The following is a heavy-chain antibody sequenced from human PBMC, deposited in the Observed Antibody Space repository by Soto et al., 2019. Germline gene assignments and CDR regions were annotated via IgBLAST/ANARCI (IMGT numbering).Heavy chain of an antibody. CDR1: GFTFSSYS. J-gene: IGHJ4*02. D-gene: IGHD3-22*01. V-gene: IGHV3-21*01. CDR3: ARVRYYYDSSGHTRVVDY. Sequence: GSLRLSCAASGFTFSSYSMNWVRQAPGKGLEWVSSISSSSSYIYYADSVKGRFTISRDNAKNSLYLQMNSLRAEDTAVYYCARVRYYYDSSGHTRVVDYWGQGTLVTVSS. CDR2: ISSSSSYI.